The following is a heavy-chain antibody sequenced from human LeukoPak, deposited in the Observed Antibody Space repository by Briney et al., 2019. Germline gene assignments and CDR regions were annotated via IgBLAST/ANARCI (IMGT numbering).Heavy chain of an antibody. V-gene: IGHV3-21*01. D-gene: IGHD3-10*01. J-gene: IGHJ4*02. CDR1: GFTFSSYS. CDR3: ARDGSVYYYGSGSSYYFDY. Sequence: GGSLRLSCAASGFTFSSYSMNRVRQAPAEGLEWVSSISSSSSYIYYADSVKGRFTISRDNAKNSLYLQMNSLRAEDTAVYYCARDGSVYYYGSGSSYYFDYWGQGTLVTVSS. CDR2: ISSSSSYI.